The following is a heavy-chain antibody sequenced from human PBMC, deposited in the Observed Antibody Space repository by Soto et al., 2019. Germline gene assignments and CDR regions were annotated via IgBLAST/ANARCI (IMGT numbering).Heavy chain of an antibody. J-gene: IGHJ4*02. CDR3: VRGMNPQDY. CDR1: GSSISSGFY. D-gene: IGHD6-13*01. V-gene: IGHV4-38-2*02. Sequence: SAILSLACNVSGSSISSGFYLGWVRQPPGKGLEWIGAIYHSGTTYFNPSLKSRVTMTIDTSKNKFSLSLASVAAEDTAMYYCVRGMNPQDYWGQGTLVTVS. CDR2: IYHSGTT.